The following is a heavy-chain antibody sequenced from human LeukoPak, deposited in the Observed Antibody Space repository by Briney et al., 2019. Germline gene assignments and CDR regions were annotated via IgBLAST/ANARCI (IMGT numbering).Heavy chain of an antibody. CDR2: IYYSGST. CDR1: GGSISSYY. Sequence: PSETLSLTCTVSGGSISSYYWSWIRQPPGKGLEWIGYIYYSGSTNYNPSLKSRVTISVDTSKNQFSLKLSSVTAADTAVYYCATRAGLGNHTPRIDYWGQGTLVTVSS. J-gene: IGHJ4*02. D-gene: IGHD1-14*01. V-gene: IGHV4-59*01. CDR3: ATRAGLGNHTPRIDY.